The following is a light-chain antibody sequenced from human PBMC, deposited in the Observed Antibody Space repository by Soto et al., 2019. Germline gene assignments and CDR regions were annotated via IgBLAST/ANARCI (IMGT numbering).Light chain of an antibody. Sequence: QSALTQPASVSGSLGQSITISCTGTSSDVGGYDYVSWYQQHPGKAPKLIIYEVSSRPSGVSNRFSGSKSGSTASLTISGLQAEDEADYYCSSYTSSSTVVFGGGTKLTVL. V-gene: IGLV2-14*01. CDR3: SSYTSSSTVV. J-gene: IGLJ2*01. CDR1: SSDVGGYDY. CDR2: EVS.